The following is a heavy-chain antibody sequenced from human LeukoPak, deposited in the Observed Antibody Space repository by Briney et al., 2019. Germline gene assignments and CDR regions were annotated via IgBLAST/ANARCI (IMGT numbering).Heavy chain of an antibody. CDR1: GFTFSSYA. V-gene: IGHV3-23*01. CDR2: ISGSGGST. CDR3: AKGDIVVVTAMIFDY. J-gene: IGHJ4*02. Sequence: PGGSLRLSCAASGFTFSSYAMSWVRQAPGKGLEWVSAISGSGGSTYYADSVKGRFTISRDNSKNTLYLQMNSLRAEDTAVYYCAKGDIVVVTAMIFDYWGQGTLVTVSS. D-gene: IGHD2-21*02.